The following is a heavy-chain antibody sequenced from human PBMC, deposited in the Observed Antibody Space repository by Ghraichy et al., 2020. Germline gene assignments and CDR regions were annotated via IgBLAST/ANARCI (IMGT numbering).Heavy chain of an antibody. V-gene: IGHV1-24*01. D-gene: IGHD3-10*01. CDR2: FDPEDGET. CDR1: GYTLTELS. J-gene: IGHJ4*02. Sequence: ASVKVSCKVSGYTLTELSMHWVRQAPGKGLEWMGGFDPEDGETIYAQKFQGRVTMTEDTSTDTAYMELSSLRSEDTAVYYCATDLVLGTMVRGAIDYWGQGTLVTVSS. CDR3: ATDLVLGTMVRGAIDY.